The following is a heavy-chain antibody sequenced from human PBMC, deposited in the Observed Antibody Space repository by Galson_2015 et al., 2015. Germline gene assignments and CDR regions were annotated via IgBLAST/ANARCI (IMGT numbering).Heavy chain of an antibody. D-gene: IGHD2-2*01. CDR1: GFTVSSNY. CDR2: LYSGDTT. CDR3: ASPGLPARGDY. V-gene: IGHV3-53*01. Sequence: SLRLSCAASGFTVSSNYMSWVRQAPGKGLEWVSVLYSGDTTYYADSVKGRFTISRDNSKNTLYLQMNNLRAEDTAVYYCASPGLPARGDYWGHGTLVTVSS. J-gene: IGHJ4*01.